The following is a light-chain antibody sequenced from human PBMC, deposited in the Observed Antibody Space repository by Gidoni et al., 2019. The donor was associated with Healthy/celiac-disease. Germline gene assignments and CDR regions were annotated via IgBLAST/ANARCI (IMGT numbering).Light chain of an antibody. CDR2: HDT. Sequence: SEELTQPPSVSGSPGQTASITCFGDKLGDRYACWYQEKSGQSPVLIIYHDTKRPSGIPARFSGSNSGNTATLTIRGTQTMDEADYSCQAWDNSTLVFGGGTKLTVL. CDR1: KLGDRY. J-gene: IGLJ2*01. CDR3: QAWDNSTLV. V-gene: IGLV3-1*01.